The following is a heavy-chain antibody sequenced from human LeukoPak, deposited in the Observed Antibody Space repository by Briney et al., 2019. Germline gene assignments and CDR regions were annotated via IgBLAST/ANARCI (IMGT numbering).Heavy chain of an antibody. J-gene: IGHJ3*02. Sequence: SETLSLTCTVSGGSISSYYWSWIRQPPGKGLEWIGYIYYSGSTSYNPSLKSRVTISVDTSKKQFSLKLSSVTAADTAFYYCARYLVSYPHDAFDIWGQGTMVTVSS. CDR2: IYYSGST. CDR3: ARYLVSYPHDAFDI. D-gene: IGHD1-26*01. V-gene: IGHV4-59*01. CDR1: GGSISSYY.